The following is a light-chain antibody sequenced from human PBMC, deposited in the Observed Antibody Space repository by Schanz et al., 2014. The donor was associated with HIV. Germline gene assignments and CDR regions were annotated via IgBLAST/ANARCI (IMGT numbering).Light chain of an antibody. CDR2: DVS. J-gene: IGLJ2*01. V-gene: IGLV2-14*01. CDR3: SSYAGDSKLI. CDR1: SSDVGGYNY. Sequence: QSVLTQPASVSGSPGQSITISCTGTSSDVGGYNYVSWYQQHPGKAPKLMIYDVSNRPSGVSNRFSGSKSGNTASLTISGLQAEDEADYYCSSYAGDSKLIFGGGTKLTVL.